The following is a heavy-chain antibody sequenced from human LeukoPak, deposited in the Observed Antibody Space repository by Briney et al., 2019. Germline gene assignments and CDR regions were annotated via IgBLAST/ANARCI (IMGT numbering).Heavy chain of an antibody. CDR1: GYTFTSYG. D-gene: IGHD5-18*01. J-gene: IGHJ4*02. CDR3: ARETPGYVVDY. CDR2: ISAYNGNT. V-gene: IGHV1-18*01. Sequence: ASVKVSCKASGYTFTSYGISWVRQAPGQGLEWMGWISAYNGNTNYAQKLQGRVTMTRNTSISTAYMELSSLRSEDTAVYYCARETPGYVVDYWGQGTLVTVSS.